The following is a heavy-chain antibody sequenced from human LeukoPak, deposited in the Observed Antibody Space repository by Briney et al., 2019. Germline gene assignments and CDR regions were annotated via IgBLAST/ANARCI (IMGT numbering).Heavy chain of an antibody. CDR3: VRVSRTTMVRGIITFDS. V-gene: IGHV1-69*13. CDR1: GGTFSTYA. D-gene: IGHD3-10*01. CDR2: ISPIFGTA. J-gene: IGHJ4*02. Sequence: SVKVSCKASGGTFSTYAISWVRQAPGQGLEWMGGISPIFGTANYARKFQGRVTITADESTSTAYMELSSLRSVDTAVYYCVRVSRTTMVRGIITFDSWGQGTLVTVSS.